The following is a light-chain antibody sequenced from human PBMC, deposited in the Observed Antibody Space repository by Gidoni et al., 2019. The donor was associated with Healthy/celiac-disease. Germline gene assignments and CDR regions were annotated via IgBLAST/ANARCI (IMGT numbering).Light chain of an antibody. CDR3: CSYACSYSLV. Sequence: QSALTQPRSVSGSPGQSVTISCTGPSSDVGGYNYVSWYQQHPGNAPKLMIYDVSKRPSGVPDRFSGSKSGNTASLTISGLQAEDEADYYCCSYACSYSLVFGGGTKLTVL. V-gene: IGLV2-11*01. CDR1: SSDVGGYNY. J-gene: IGLJ3*02. CDR2: DVS.